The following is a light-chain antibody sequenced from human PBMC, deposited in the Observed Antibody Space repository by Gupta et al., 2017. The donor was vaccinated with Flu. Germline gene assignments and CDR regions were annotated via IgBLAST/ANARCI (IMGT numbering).Light chain of an antibody. V-gene: IGLV2-11*01. CDR3: SSHAGRVTWV. J-gene: IGLJ1*01. CDR1: SNDVGGSNR. CDR2: DVT. Sequence: QSAPTQPRSVSGSPGQSVTISCTGSSNDVGGSNRVSWYQQRPGKAPNSSFYDVTERPSGVPDRFSGSKSGNTASLTISGLQADDEADYYCSSHAGRVTWVFGTGTTVTVL.